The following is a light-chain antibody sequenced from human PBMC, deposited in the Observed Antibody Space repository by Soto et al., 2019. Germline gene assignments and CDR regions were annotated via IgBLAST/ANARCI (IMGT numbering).Light chain of an antibody. V-gene: IGKV1-6*01. Sequence: SQMTQSPSSLSASVGDRVTITCRASQSISSYLNWYQQKPGKAPKLLIYAASSLQSGVPSRFSGSGSGTDFTLTISSLQPEDFATYYCLQDYNYPWKFGQGTKVDIK. CDR1: QSISSY. CDR3: LQDYNYPWK. J-gene: IGKJ1*01. CDR2: AAS.